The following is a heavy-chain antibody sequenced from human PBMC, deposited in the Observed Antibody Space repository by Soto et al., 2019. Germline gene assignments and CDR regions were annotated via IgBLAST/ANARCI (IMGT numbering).Heavy chain of an antibody. CDR3: AIHIVVVPAAPWDFWSTPDAFDI. CDR2: IYYSGST. D-gene: IGHD2-2*01. V-gene: IGHV4-39*01. J-gene: IGHJ3*02. Sequence: QLQLQESGPGLVKPSETLSLTCTVSGGSISSSSYYWGWIRQPPGKGLEWIGSIYYSGSTYYNPSRKGRVTISVDTSKNQFSLKLSSVTAADTAVYYCAIHIVVVPAAPWDFWSTPDAFDIWGQGTMVPVSS. CDR1: GGSISSSSYY.